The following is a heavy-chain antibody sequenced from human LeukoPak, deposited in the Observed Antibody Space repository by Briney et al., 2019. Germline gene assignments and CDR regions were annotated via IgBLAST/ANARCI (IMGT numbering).Heavy chain of an antibody. CDR2: IYHSGST. V-gene: IGHV4-38-2*02. CDR3: ARHLGSSSWYTALYYFDY. Sequence: SETLSLTCTVSGYSISSGYYWGWIRQPPGKGLEWIGSIYHSGSTYYNPSLKSRVTISVDTSKNQFSLKLSSVTAADTAVYYCARHLGSSSWYTALYYFDYWGQGTLVTVSS. CDR1: GYSISSGYY. D-gene: IGHD6-13*01. J-gene: IGHJ4*02.